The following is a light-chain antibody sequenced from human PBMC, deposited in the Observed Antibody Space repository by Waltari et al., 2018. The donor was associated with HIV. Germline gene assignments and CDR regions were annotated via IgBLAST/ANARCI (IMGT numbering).Light chain of an antibody. J-gene: IGKJ4*01. V-gene: IGKV3-11*01. CDR3: PPRSNWPPSLT. Sequence: EIVLTQSPVTLSLSPGERATLSCRASQNIGSHLAWYQQKPGLAPRRLIFDASSRSTGIPASFSGGGSGTDFTLTISSLVPEDFAVYFCPPRSNWPPSLTFGGGTKVEIK. CDR1: QNIGSH. CDR2: DAS.